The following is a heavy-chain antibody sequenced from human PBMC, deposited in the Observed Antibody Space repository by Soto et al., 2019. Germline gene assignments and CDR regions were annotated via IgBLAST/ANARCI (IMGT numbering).Heavy chain of an antibody. V-gene: IGHV1-3*01. J-gene: IGHJ4*02. D-gene: IGHD3-16*01. CDR2: INAGNGNT. CDR3: ARVIGGLYYFDY. Sequence: VPVKVCSEACRYTYATYALHWLCQSPGHRLEWMGWINAGNGNTKYSQKFQGRVTITRDTSASTAYMELSSLRSEDKAVYYCARVIGGLYYFDYSGQGTLVTVSS. CDR1: RYTYATYA.